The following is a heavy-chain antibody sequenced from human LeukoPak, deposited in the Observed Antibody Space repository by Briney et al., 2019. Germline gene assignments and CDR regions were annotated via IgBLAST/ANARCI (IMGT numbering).Heavy chain of an antibody. V-gene: IGHV4-39*07. CDR3: ARDYAAYDSSGYYDY. J-gene: IGHJ4*02. CDR1: GGSISSSSYY. Sequence: SETLSLTCTVSGGSISSSSYYWGWIRQPPGKGLEWIGSIYYSGSTYYNPSLKSRVSISLDTSKHQFSLKLSSVTAADTAVYYCARDYAAYDSSGYYDYWGQGTLVTVSS. CDR2: IYYSGST. D-gene: IGHD3-22*01.